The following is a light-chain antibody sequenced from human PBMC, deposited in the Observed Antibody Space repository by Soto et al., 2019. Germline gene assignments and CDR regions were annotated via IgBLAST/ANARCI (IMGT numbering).Light chain of an antibody. V-gene: IGKV1-39*01. J-gene: IGKJ1*01. CDR2: AAS. Sequence: DIRMTQSPSSLSASVGDRVTITCRASQSISSYLNWYQQKPGKAPKLLIYAASSLQSGVPSRFSGSGSGTGFTLTISSLQPEDFATYYCQQSYSTPRTFGQGTKV. CDR3: QQSYSTPRT. CDR1: QSISSY.